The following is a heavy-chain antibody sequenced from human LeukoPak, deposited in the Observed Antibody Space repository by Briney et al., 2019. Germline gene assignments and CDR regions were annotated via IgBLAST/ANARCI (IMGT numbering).Heavy chain of an antibody. CDR2: ISGSGAST. V-gene: IGHV3-23*01. Sequence: PGGSLRLSCAASGFTFSSYAMSWVRQAPGKGLEWVSAISGSGASTYYADSVKGRFTISRDNSKNTLYLQMNSLRAEDTAVYYCAKDSRPVAGRPNFDYWGQGTLVTVSS. D-gene: IGHD6-19*01. J-gene: IGHJ4*02. CDR1: GFTFSSYA. CDR3: AKDSRPVAGRPNFDY.